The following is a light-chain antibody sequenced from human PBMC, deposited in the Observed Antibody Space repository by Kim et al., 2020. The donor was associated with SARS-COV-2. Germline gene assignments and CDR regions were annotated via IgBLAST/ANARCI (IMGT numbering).Light chain of an antibody. CDR2: GAS. CDR3: QHYGDSPPIT. V-gene: IGKV3-20*01. CDR1: QNVGRTY. J-gene: IGKJ5*01. Sequence: PGQSANHACSASQNVGRTYLVWYRHRTGQVPRILIYGASSRATGIPDRVSGSGSGSDITLTINRLEPEDFAVFYCQHYGDSPPITFGQGTRMEIK.